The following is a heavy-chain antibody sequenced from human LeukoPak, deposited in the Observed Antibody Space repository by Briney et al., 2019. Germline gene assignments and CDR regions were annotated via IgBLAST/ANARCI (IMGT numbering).Heavy chain of an antibody. CDR3: ARGFTAYYYYMDV. CDR1: GGSISSGSYY. Sequence: PSETLSLTCTVSGGSISSGSYYWSWIRQPAGKGLEWIGRIYTSGSTNYNPSLKSRVTISVDTSKNQFSLKLSSVTAADTAVYYCARGFTAYYYYMDVWGKGTTVTVSS. D-gene: IGHD5-18*01. CDR2: IYTSGST. V-gene: IGHV4-61*02. J-gene: IGHJ6*03.